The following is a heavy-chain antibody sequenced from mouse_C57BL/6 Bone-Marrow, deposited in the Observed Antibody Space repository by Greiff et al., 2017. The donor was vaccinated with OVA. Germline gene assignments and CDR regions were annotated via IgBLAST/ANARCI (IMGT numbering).Heavy chain of an antibody. Sequence: EVQLVESGGGLVKPGGSLKLSCAASGFTFSDYGMHWVRQAPEKGLEWVAYISSGSSTIYYADTVKGRFTISRDNAKNTLFLQMTSLRAEDTAMYYCARPYDYELYVDYWGQGTTLTVSS. V-gene: IGHV5-17*01. D-gene: IGHD2-4*01. CDR1: GFTFSDYG. CDR3: ARPYDYELYVDY. J-gene: IGHJ2*01. CDR2: ISSGSSTI.